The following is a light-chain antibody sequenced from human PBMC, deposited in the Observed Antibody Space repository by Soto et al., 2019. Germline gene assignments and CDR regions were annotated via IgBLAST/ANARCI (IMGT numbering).Light chain of an antibody. Sequence: QSVLTQPPSVSGAPGQRVTISCTGSSSNIGAGYDVHWYQQLPGTAPKLLMYGNSNRPSGVPDRFSGSKSSTSASLAITGLHAEDEADYYCQSYDTSLSVVFGGGTKVTVL. V-gene: IGLV1-40*01. CDR2: GNS. J-gene: IGLJ2*01. CDR3: QSYDTSLSVV. CDR1: SSNIGAGYD.